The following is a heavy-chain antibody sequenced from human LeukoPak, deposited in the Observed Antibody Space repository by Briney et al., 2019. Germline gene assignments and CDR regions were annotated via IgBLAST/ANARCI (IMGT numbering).Heavy chain of an antibody. CDR3: ARGLDSSGWVY. J-gene: IGHJ4*02. D-gene: IGHD6-19*01. Sequence: GESLKISCKGSGYSFTSYWIGWVRQIPGKGLEWMGIIYPGDSDTRYSPSFQGQVTISANKSISTAYLQWSSLRASDTAMYYCARGLDSSGWVYWGQGTLVTVSS. CDR2: IYPGDSDT. V-gene: IGHV5-51*01. CDR1: GYSFTSYW.